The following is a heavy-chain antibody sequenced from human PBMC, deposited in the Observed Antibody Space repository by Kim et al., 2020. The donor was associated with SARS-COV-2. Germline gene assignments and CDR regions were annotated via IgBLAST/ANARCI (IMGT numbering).Heavy chain of an antibody. Sequence: SVKVSCKASGGTFSSYAISWVRQAPGQGLEWMGGIIPIFGTANYAQKFQGRVTITADESTSTAYMELSSLRSEDTAVYYCARGKADYDILTGYDYWGQGTLVTVSS. D-gene: IGHD3-9*01. CDR2: IIPIFGTA. CDR1: GGTFSSYA. V-gene: IGHV1-69*13. J-gene: IGHJ4*02. CDR3: ARGKADYDILTGYDY.